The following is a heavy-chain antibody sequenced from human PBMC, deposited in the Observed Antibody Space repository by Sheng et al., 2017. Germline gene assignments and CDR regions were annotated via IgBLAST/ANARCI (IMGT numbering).Heavy chain of an antibody. Sequence: EQLVQSGAEVKKPGSSVKVSCKASGGTFKTYAINWVRQAPGQGLEWMGGIIPIFGTANYAQKFQGRVTITADESTSTAYMDLSSLRSDDTAVYYCAKATHRGPAVGYFSTGLDVWGQGTTVTVSS. CDR2: IIPIFGTA. CDR3: AKATHRGPAVGYFSTGLDV. V-gene: IGHV1-69*01. J-gene: IGHJ6*02. D-gene: IGHD6-25*01. CDR1: GGTFKTYA.